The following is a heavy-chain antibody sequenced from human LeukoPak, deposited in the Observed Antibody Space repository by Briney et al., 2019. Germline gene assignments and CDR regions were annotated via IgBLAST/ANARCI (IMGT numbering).Heavy chain of an antibody. CDR2: IYYSGST. V-gene: IGHV4-59*08. CDR1: GGSISSYY. J-gene: IGHJ4*02. CDR3: ARGSPAAGTVPRM. D-gene: IGHD6-13*01. Sequence: SETLSLTCTVSGGSISSYYWSWIRQPPGKGLEWIGYIYYSGSTNYNPSLKSRVTISVDTSKNQFSLKLSSVTAADTAVYYCARGSPAAGTVPRMWGQGTLVTVSS.